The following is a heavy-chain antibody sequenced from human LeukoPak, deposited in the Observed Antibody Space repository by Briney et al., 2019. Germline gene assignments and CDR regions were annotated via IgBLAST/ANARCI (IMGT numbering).Heavy chain of an antibody. J-gene: IGHJ4*02. CDR3: ARANGYNYPFDY. CDR2: INHSGST. Sequence: PSETLSLTCAVYGGSFSGYYWSWIRQPPGKGLEWIGEINHSGSTNYNPSLKTRVTISVDTSKNQFSLNLSSVTAADTAVYYCARANGYNYPFDYWGQGTLVTVSS. CDR1: GGSFSGYY. D-gene: IGHD5-24*01. V-gene: IGHV4-34*01.